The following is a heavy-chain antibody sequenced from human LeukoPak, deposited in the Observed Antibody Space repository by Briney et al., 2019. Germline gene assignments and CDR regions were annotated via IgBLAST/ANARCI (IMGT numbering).Heavy chain of an antibody. J-gene: IGHJ6*03. D-gene: IGHD3-10*01. CDR2: INHSGST. V-gene: IGHV4-34*01. Sequence: SETLSLTCTVSGGSISSYYWSWIRQPPGKGLEWIGEINHSGSTNYNPSLKSRVTISVDTSKNQFSLKLSSVTAADTAVYYCARQGRGRYYYYMDVWGKGTTVTISS. CDR1: GGSISSYY. CDR3: ARQGRGRYYYYMDV.